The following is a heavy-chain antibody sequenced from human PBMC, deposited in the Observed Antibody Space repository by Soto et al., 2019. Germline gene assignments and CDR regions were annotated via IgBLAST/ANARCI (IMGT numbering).Heavy chain of an antibody. Sequence: QVQVEEFGGGVVQPGRSLRLSCAGPTFTFSDFGFHWVRQAPGKGLEWVAMISYDGSDQYYGDSVQGRFTIYRDDSKNTVYLPMNSLRAEDTAMYYCAKSTYCNGGSCFPQYWGPGTLVTVSS. D-gene: IGHD2-15*01. CDR3: AKSTYCNGGSCFPQY. J-gene: IGHJ4*02. CDR1: TFTFSDFG. CDR2: ISYDGSDQ. V-gene: IGHV3-30*18.